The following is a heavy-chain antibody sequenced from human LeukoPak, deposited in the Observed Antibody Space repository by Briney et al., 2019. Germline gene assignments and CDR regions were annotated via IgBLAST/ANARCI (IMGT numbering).Heavy chain of an antibody. J-gene: IGHJ6*02. CDR3: ARERSGITFGGVIVDPYYYYGMDV. CDR2: IYHSGST. CDR1: GGSISSGGYS. Sequence: SETLSLTCAVSGGSISSGGYSWSWIRQPPGKGLEWIGYIYHSGSTYYNPSLKSRVTISVDTSKNQFSLKLSSVTAADTAVYYCARERSGITFGGVIVDPYYYYGMDVWGQGTTVTVSS. V-gene: IGHV4-30-2*05. D-gene: IGHD3-16*02.